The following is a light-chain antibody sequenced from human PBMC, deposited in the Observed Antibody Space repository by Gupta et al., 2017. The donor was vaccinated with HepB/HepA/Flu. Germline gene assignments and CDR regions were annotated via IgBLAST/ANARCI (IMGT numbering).Light chain of an antibody. J-gene: IGKJ1*01. Sequence: IFIPPSPATLSVSPGERATLSCRASQSVSSNLAWYQQKPGQAPRLLIYGASTRATGIPARFSGSGSGTEFTLTISSLQSEDFAVYYCQQHNNWPRAFGQGTKVEIK. V-gene: IGKV3-15*01. CDR1: QSVSSN. CDR2: GAS. CDR3: QQHNNWPRA.